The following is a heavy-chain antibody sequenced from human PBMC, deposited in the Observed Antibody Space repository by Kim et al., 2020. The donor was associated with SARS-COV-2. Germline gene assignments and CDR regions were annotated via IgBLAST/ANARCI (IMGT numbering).Heavy chain of an antibody. Sequence: SETLSLTCTVSGGSISSYYWSWIRQPPGKGLEWIGYIHYSGSTNYNPSLKSRVTISVDTSKNQFSLKLSSVTAADTAVYYCARVVVGSGSLYYYYYGMDVWGQGTTVTVSS. J-gene: IGHJ6*02. D-gene: IGHD3-10*01. V-gene: IGHV4-59*01. CDR2: IHYSGST. CDR1: GGSISSYY. CDR3: ARVVVGSGSLYYYYYGMDV.